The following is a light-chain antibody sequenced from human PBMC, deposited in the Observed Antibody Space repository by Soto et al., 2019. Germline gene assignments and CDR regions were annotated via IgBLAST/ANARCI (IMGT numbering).Light chain of an antibody. CDR2: SNN. CDR3: AAWDDSLNGWV. V-gene: IGLV1-44*01. Sequence: QSVLTRPPSASGTPGQRVTISCSGSSSNIGSNTVNWYQQLPGTAPKLLIHSNNQRPSGVPDRFSGSKSGNSASLAISGLQSEDEADYYCAAWDDSLNGWVFGGGTKLTVL. CDR1: SSNIGSNT. J-gene: IGLJ3*02.